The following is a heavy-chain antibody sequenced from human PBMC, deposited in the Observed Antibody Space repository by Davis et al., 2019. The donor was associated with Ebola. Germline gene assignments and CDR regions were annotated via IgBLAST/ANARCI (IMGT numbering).Heavy chain of an antibody. CDR3: ASSLAAAGYYYYYGMDV. Sequence: GGSLRLSCAASGFTFSSYSMNWVRQAPGKGLEWVSSISSSSSYIYYADSVKGRFTISRDNAKNSLYLQMNSLRAEDTAVYYCASSLAAAGYYYYYGMDVWGQGTTVTVSS. D-gene: IGHD6-13*01. J-gene: IGHJ6*02. V-gene: IGHV3-21*01. CDR1: GFTFSSYS. CDR2: ISSSSSYI.